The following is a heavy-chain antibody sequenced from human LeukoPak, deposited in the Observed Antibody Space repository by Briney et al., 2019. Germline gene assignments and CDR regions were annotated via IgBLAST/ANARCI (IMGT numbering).Heavy chain of an antibody. CDR3: AKESGYYDILTGPEGGNWFDP. D-gene: IGHD3-9*01. J-gene: IGHJ5*02. CDR1: GFTFSSYA. CDR2: ISGSGGST. V-gene: IGHV3-23*01. Sequence: GSLRLSCAASGFTFSSYAMSWVRQAPGKGLEWVSAISGSGGSTYYADSVKGRFTISRDNSKNTLYLQMNSLRAEDTAVYYCAKESGYYDILTGPEGGNWFDPWGQGTLVTVSS.